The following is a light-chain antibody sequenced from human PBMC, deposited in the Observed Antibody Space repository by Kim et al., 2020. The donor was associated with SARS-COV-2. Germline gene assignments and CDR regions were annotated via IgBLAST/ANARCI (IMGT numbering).Light chain of an antibody. CDR1: SLRSYY. V-gene: IGLV3-19*01. Sequence: SSELTQDPAVSVALGQTVRITCQGDSLRSYYASWYQQKPGQAPLLVIYGKNNRPSGIPDRFSGSSSGNTASLTITGAQAEDDADYYCNSRDSSDNHVVFG. CDR2: GKN. J-gene: IGLJ2*01. CDR3: NSRDSSDNHVV.